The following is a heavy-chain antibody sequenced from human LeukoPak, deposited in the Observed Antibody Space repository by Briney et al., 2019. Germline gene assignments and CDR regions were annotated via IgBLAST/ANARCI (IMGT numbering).Heavy chain of an antibody. V-gene: IGHV4-30-4*01. Sequence: SETLSLTCTVSGGSISSGDYYWSWIRQPPGKGLEWIGYIYYSGSTYYNPSLKSRVTISVDTSKNQFSLKLSSVTAADTAVYYWARGGLLAFDYWGQGTLVTVSS. D-gene: IGHD2-15*01. CDR3: ARGGLLAFDY. CDR1: GGSISSGDYY. J-gene: IGHJ4*02. CDR2: IYYSGST.